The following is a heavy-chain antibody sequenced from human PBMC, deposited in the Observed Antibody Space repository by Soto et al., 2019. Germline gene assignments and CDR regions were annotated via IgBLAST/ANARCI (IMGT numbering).Heavy chain of an antibody. CDR1: GGTFSSYA. D-gene: IGHD3-22*01. J-gene: IGHJ4*02. CDR2: IIPIFGTA. CDR3: ASSSRDSSGYYCYFDY. Sequence: QVQLVQSGAEVKKPGSSVKVSCKASGGTFSSYAISLVRQAPGQGLEWMGGIIPIFGTANYAQKFQGRVTITADESTSTAYMELSSLRSEDTAVYYCASSSRDSSGYYCYFDYWGQGTLVTVSS. V-gene: IGHV1-69*12.